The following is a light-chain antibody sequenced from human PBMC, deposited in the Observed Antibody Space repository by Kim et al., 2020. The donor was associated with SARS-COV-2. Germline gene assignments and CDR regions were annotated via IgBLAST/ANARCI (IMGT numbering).Light chain of an antibody. CDR3: QQYGSSPET. J-gene: IGKJ1*01. CDR1: QSVSSSY. V-gene: IGKV3-20*01. CDR2: GAS. Sequence: EIVLTQSPGTLSLSPGERATLSCRASQSVSSSYLAWYQQKPGQAPRLLIYGASSRATGIPDRFSGSGSGTDFTLTISRLEPEDFAVYYCQQYGSSPETFRQGTTVDIK.